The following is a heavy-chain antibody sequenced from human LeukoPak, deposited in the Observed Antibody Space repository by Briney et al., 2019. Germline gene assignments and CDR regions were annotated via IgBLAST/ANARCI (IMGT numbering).Heavy chain of an antibody. CDR2: ISSSGSTI. CDR1: GFTFSDYY. D-gene: IGHD6-6*01. Sequence: PGGSLRLSCAASGFTFSDYYMSWIRQAPGKGLEWVSYISSSGSTIYYADSVKGRFTISRDNAKNSLYLQMNSLRAEDTAVYYCARDKAIEYSSTRAFDIWGQGTMVTVSS. V-gene: IGHV3-11*04. J-gene: IGHJ3*02. CDR3: ARDKAIEYSSTRAFDI.